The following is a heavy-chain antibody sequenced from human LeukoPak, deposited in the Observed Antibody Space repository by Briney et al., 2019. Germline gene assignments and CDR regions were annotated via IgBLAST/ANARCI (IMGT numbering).Heavy chain of an antibody. Sequence: ASVKVSCKASGGTVSRYPISWVRQAPGQGLEWMGGIIPIFGTANYAQKFQGRVTITADESTSTAYMELSRLRSDDTAVYYCARDTGIVVVIPNDAFDIWGQGTMVTVSS. CDR1: GGTVSRYP. CDR3: ARDTGIVVVIPNDAFDI. D-gene: IGHD3-22*01. J-gene: IGHJ3*02. V-gene: IGHV1-69*13. CDR2: IIPIFGTA.